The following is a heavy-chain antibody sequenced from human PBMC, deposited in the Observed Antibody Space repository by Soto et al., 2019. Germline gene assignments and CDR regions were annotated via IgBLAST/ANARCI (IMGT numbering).Heavy chain of an antibody. Sequence: SETLSLTCTVSGGSISSGGYYWSWIRQHPGKGLEWIGYIYYSGSTYYNPSLKSRVTISVDTSKNQFSLKLSSVTAADTAVYYCARFGYYYDSSGYLYYFDYWGQGTLVTVSS. V-gene: IGHV4-31*03. CDR1: GGSISSGGYY. J-gene: IGHJ4*02. CDR2: IYYSGST. D-gene: IGHD3-22*01. CDR3: ARFGYYYDSSGYLYYFDY.